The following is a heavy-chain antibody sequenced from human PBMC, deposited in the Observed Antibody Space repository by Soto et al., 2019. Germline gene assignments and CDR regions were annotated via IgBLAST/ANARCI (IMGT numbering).Heavy chain of an antibody. Sequence: SETLSLTCTVSGGSISSGGYYWSWIRQHPGKGLEWIGYIYYSGSTYYNPSLKSRVTISVDTSKNQFSLKLSSVTAADTAVYYCARDRSAVYWSGGSCYGNDAIDISGQGTMVTVSS. D-gene: IGHD2-15*01. CDR3: ARDRSAVYWSGGSCYGNDAIDI. CDR2: IYYSGST. J-gene: IGHJ3*02. V-gene: IGHV4-31*03. CDR1: GGSISSGGYY.